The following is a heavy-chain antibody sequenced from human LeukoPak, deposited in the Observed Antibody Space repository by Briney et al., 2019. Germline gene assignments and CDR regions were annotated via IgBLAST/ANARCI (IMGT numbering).Heavy chain of an antibody. J-gene: IGHJ4*02. Sequence: SETLSLTCTVSGGSISSSSYYWGWIRQPPGKGLEWIGSIYYSGSTYYNPSLKSRVTISVDTSKNQFSLKLSSVTAADTAVYYCASFVPLVAAAGTFDYWGQGTLVTVSS. CDR2: IYYSGST. CDR3: ASFVPLVAAAGTFDY. CDR1: GGSISSSSYY. D-gene: IGHD6-13*01. V-gene: IGHV4-39*01.